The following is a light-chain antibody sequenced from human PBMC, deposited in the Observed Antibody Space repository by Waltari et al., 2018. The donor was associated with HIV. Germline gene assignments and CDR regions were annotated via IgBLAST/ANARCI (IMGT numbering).Light chain of an antibody. CDR3: AAWTDSLSGVV. Sequence: QSVLPQPPSASGTPGQRVTISCSGTRSNIGANYVYWYQQLPGTAPKLLIYRNNQRPSGVPDRFSGSKSGTSASLAISGLRSEDEADYYCAAWTDSLSGVVFGGGTKLSVL. V-gene: IGLV1-47*01. CDR1: RSNIGANY. CDR2: RNN. J-gene: IGLJ2*01.